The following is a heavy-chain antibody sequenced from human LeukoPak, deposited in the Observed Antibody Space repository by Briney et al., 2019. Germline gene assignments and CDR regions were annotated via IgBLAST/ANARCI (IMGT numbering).Heavy chain of an antibody. CDR1: GGSMKRSY. CDR2: IDDSGNT. V-gene: IGHV4-59*01. D-gene: IGHD6-6*01. CDR3: ARDSSPDALPYMDA. J-gene: IGHJ6*03. Sequence: PSETLSLTCLVSGGSMKRSYWTWIRQAPGMGLEWMGNIDDSGNTNYSPSLKSRVTISLDTSKNQFSLRVTSVTAADRGLYFCARDSSPDALPYMDAWGKGTTVTVSS.